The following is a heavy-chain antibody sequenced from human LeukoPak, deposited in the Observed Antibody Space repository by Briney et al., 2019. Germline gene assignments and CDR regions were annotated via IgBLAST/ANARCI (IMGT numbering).Heavy chain of an antibody. D-gene: IGHD1-26*01. J-gene: IGHJ1*01. CDR3: ARVLSGSYFQH. Sequence: SQTLSLTCTISGGPISSGSYYWSWIRQPAGKGLEWIGRIYTSGSTNYNPSLKSRVIISVDTSKNQFSLKLSSVTAADTAVYYCARVLSGSYFQHWGQGTLVTVSS. CDR1: GGPISSGSYY. CDR2: IYTSGST. V-gene: IGHV4-61*02.